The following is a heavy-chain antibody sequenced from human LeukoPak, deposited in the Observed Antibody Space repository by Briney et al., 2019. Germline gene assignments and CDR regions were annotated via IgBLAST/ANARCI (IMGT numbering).Heavy chain of an antibody. Sequence: SSETLSLTCTVSGGSISSSSYYWGWIRQPPGKGLEWIGSIYSGSTYYNPSLKSRVTISVDTSKNQFSLKLSSVTAADTAVYYCARDAIKLFDYWGQGTLVTVSS. J-gene: IGHJ4*02. CDR3: ARDAIKLFDY. CDR2: IYSGST. CDR1: GGSISSSSYY. D-gene: IGHD5-24*01. V-gene: IGHV4-39*02.